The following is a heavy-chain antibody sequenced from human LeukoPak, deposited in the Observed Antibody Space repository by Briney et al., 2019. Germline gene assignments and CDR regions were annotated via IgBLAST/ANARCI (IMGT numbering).Heavy chain of an antibody. CDR1: GFTFRSYG. V-gene: IGHV3-64*01. CDR3: ATYYYDSGGFHFHH. Sequence: AGGSLRLSCAASGFTFRSYGMHWVRQAPGKGLEYVSAISSNGGRTYYANSVKSRFTISRDNSRNTLYLQMGSLRAEDMAVYYCATYYYDSGGFHFHHWGQGTLVTVSS. J-gene: IGHJ1*01. D-gene: IGHD3-22*01. CDR2: ISSNGGRT.